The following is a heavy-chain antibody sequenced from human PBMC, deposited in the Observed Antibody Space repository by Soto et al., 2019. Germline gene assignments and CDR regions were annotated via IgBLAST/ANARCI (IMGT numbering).Heavy chain of an antibody. CDR2: IYYSGST. D-gene: IGHD3-22*01. J-gene: IGHJ4*02. Sequence: SETLSLTCTVSGGSISSSNYYWGWIRQPPGKGLEWIGTIYYSGSTYYNPSLKSRVTISADTSKNQFSLKLTSVTAADTAVYYCARHGGYYENSGYYSPHFDYWGQGTLVTVSS. CDR3: ARHGGYYENSGYYSPHFDY. CDR1: GGSISSSNYY. V-gene: IGHV4-39*01.